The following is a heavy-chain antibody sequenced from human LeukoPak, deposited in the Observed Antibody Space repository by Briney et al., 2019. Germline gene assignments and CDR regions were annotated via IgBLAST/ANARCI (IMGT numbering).Heavy chain of an antibody. CDR2: ISSSSNTI. J-gene: IGHJ4*02. Sequence: GGSLRLSCAASGFTFSSYSMNWVRQAPGKGLEGVSYISSSSNTIYYADSVKGRFTISRDNAKNSLYLQMNSLRAEDTAVYYCARVGIQLCVDYWGQGTLVTVSS. CDR1: GFTFSSYS. D-gene: IGHD5-18*01. CDR3: ARVGIQLCVDY. V-gene: IGHV3-48*01.